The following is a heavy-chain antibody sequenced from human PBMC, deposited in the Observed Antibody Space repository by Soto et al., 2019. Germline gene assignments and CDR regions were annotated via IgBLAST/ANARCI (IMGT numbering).Heavy chain of an antibody. CDR2: ISAYNGNT. J-gene: IGHJ5*02. CDR1: GYTFTSYG. D-gene: IGHD2-15*01. Sequence: ASVKVSCKASGYTFTSYGISWVRQAPGQGLEWMGWISAYNGNTNYAQKLQGRVTMTTDTSTSTAYMELRSLRSDDTAVYYCARAPRGLGYCSGGSCYNWFDPWGQGTLVTVSS. V-gene: IGHV1-18*01. CDR3: ARAPRGLGYCSGGSCYNWFDP.